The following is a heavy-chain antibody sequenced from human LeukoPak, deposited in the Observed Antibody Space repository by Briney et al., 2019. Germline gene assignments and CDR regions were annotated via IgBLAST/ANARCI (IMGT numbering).Heavy chain of an antibody. V-gene: IGHV4-39*01. D-gene: IGHD3-22*01. J-gene: IGHJ4*02. CDR2: IYYSGST. CDR3: ARQERGSSGYTLFDY. CDR1: GGSISSSSYY. Sequence: PSETLSLTCTVSGGSISSSSYYWGWIRQPPGKGLEWIGSIYYSGSTYYNPSLKSRVTISVDTSKNQFSLKLSSVTAADTAVYYCARQERGSSGYTLFDYWGQGTLVTVSS.